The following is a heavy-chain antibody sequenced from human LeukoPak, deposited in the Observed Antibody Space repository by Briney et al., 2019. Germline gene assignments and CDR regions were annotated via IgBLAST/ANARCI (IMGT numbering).Heavy chain of an antibody. CDR1: GGTFSSYA. Sequence: SVKVSCKASGGTFSSYAIGWVRQAPGQGLEWMGGIIPIFGTANYAQKFQGRVTITADESTSTAYMELSSLRSEDTAVYYCARDQSYGDYPLYYFDYWGQGTLVTVSS. CDR2: IIPIFGTA. CDR3: ARDQSYGDYPLYYFDY. D-gene: IGHD4-17*01. V-gene: IGHV1-69*13. J-gene: IGHJ4*02.